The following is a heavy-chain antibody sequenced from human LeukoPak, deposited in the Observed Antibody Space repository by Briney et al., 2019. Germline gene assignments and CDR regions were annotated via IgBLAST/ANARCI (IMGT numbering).Heavy chain of an antibody. Sequence: GGSLRLSCAASGFTFSSYSMNWVRQAPGKGLEWVSSISSSSSYIYYADSVKGRFTISRDNAKNSLYLQMNSLRAEDTAVYYCARAKTWGHDAFDIWGQGTMVTVSS. J-gene: IGHJ3*02. V-gene: IGHV3-21*04. CDR3: ARAKTWGHDAFDI. CDR1: GFTFSSYS. CDR2: ISSSSSYI. D-gene: IGHD7-27*01.